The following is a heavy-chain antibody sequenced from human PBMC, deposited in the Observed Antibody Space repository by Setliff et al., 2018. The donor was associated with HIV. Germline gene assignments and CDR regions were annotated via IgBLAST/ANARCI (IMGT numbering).Heavy chain of an antibody. CDR2: ISAYNDTT. Sequence: SVKVSCKASGFIFTYHGVSWVRQAPGQGLEWMGWISAYNDTTKYAKNFQGRVTMSTDRSSTTVYMELRSLTSDDSAMYYCARDSRVEPAGPFDYWGQGTLVTVSS. V-gene: IGHV1-18*04. D-gene: IGHD2-2*01. CDR1: GFIFTYHG. J-gene: IGHJ4*02. CDR3: ARDSRVEPAGPFDY.